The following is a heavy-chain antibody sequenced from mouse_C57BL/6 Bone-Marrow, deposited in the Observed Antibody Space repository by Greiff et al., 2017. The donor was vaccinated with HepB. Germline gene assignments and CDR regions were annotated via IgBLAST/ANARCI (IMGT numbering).Heavy chain of an antibody. CDR2: IDPENGDT. V-gene: IGHV14-4*01. CDR1: GFNIKDDY. CDR3: TTTGWWYFDV. D-gene: IGHD4-1*01. J-gene: IGHJ1*03. Sequence: VQLQQSGAELVRPGASVKLSCTASGFNIKDDYMHWVKQRPEQGLEWIGWIDPENGDTEYASKFQGKATITADTSSNTAYLQLSSLTSEDTAVYYCTTTGWWYFDVWGTGTTVTGSS.